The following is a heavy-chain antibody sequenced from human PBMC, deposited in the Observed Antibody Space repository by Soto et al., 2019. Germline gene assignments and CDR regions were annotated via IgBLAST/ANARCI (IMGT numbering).Heavy chain of an antibody. Sequence: QITLKESGPTLVKPTQTLTLTCTFSGFSLSTSGVGVGWIRQPPGKALEWLALIYWDDDKHYNPSLKSRLTIPQNPSKNPVVLTMTNMDPVDTATYCCAHSRIPMVRGLITDSNFDYWGQGTLVTVSS. V-gene: IGHV2-5*02. CDR3: AHSRIPMVRGLITDSNFDY. CDR1: GFSLSTSGVG. D-gene: IGHD3-10*01. J-gene: IGHJ4*02. CDR2: IYWDDDK.